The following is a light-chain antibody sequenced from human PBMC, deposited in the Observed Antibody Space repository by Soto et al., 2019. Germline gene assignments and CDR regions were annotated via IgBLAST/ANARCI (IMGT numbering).Light chain of an antibody. CDR3: QQDGGPPKT. J-gene: IGKJ1*01. CDR2: GAS. CDR1: QSVGQS. Sequence: EVEVTKSPGAVSLSPGERATLSCRASQSVGQSLAWYQQRPGQAPRLLISGASTRATGIPDRISGSGSGTDFTLTISRLEPEDFAVYYSQQDGGPPKTFGQGTKVDIK. V-gene: IGKV3-20*01.